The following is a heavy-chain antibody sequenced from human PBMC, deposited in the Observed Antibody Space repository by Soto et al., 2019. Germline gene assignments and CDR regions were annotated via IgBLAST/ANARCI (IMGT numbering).Heavy chain of an antibody. J-gene: IGHJ4*02. CDR2: INHSGSA. CDR3: ARDNRSGTYYYDSSGYGGDYYFDY. V-gene: IGHV4-34*01. CDR1: GGSFSGYI. D-gene: IGHD3-22*01. Sequence: SETLSLTCDVYGGSFSGYIWTWIRQTPGKGLQWIGQINHSGSANYNPSLKSRVTISVHTSNSQFSLELSSVTAADTAVYYCARDNRSGTYYYDSSGYGGDYYFDYWGQGTLVTVSS.